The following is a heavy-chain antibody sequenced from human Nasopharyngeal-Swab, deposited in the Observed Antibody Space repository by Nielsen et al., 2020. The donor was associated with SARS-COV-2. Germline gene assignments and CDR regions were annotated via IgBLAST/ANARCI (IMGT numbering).Heavy chain of an antibody. V-gene: IGHV3-48*01. CDR3: ARVPSIAVAGNLLPYYYYYMDV. CDR2: ISSSSSTI. CDR1: GFTFSSYS. D-gene: IGHD6-19*01. Sequence: GESLKISCAVSGFTFSSYSMNWVRQAPGKGLEWVSYISSSSSTIYYEDSVKGRFTISRDNAKNSLYLQMNSLRAEDTAVYYCARVPSIAVAGNLLPYYYYYMDVWGKGTTVTVSS. J-gene: IGHJ6*03.